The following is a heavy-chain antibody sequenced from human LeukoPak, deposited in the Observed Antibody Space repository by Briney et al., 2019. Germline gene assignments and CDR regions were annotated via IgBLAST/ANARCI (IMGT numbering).Heavy chain of an antibody. Sequence: ASVKVSCKASGHTFTSYAMHWVRQAPGQRLEWMGWINAGNGNTKYSQKFQGRVTITRDTSASTAYMELSSLRSEDTAVYYCARDVGGNLVFDYWGQGTLVTVSS. D-gene: IGHD4-23*01. CDR3: ARDVGGNLVFDY. V-gene: IGHV1-3*01. CDR1: GHTFTSYA. CDR2: INAGNGNT. J-gene: IGHJ4*02.